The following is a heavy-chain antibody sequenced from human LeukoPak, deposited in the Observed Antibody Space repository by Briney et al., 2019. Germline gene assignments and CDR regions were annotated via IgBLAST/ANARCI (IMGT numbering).Heavy chain of an antibody. V-gene: IGHV4-34*01. CDR3: VRGRYCSSASCHDWFDP. J-gene: IGHJ5*02. D-gene: IGHD2-2*01. CDR1: NGSFGGYH. Sequence: SEPLSLTCAVYNGSFGGYHWNWIRRPPGKRLEWIGEITYGGATNYNPSLRSRVTMSVDTSKKQFSLKLTSLTAADTAVYYCVRGRYCSSASCHDWFDPWGPGTHVSVSS. CDR2: ITYGGAT.